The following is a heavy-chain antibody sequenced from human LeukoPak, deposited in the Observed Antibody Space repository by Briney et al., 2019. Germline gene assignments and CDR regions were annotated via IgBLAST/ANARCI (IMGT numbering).Heavy chain of an antibody. CDR3: ARSSSGYSYFDY. Sequence: GGSLRLSCAASGFIGSDYHMDWVRQAPGKGLEWVANIKQDGSEKYYVDSVKGRFTISRDNAKNSLYLQMNSLRAEDTAVYYCARSSSGYSYFDYWGQGTLVTVSS. V-gene: IGHV3-7*01. CDR1: GFIGSDYH. CDR2: IKQDGSEK. D-gene: IGHD3-22*01. J-gene: IGHJ4*02.